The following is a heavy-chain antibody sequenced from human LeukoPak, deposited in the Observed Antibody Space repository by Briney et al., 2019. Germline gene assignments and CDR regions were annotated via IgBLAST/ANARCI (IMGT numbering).Heavy chain of an antibody. CDR2: INNDGSST. CDR1: GFTFSSYW. D-gene: IGHD5-18*01. Sequence: GGSLRLSCAASGFTFSSYWMHWVRQAPGKGLVWVSRINNDGSSTSYAESVKGRFTISRDNAKNTLHLQMNSLRAEGTAVYYCATGYNLDYWGQGTLVTVSS. V-gene: IGHV3-74*01. J-gene: IGHJ4*02. CDR3: ATGYNLDY.